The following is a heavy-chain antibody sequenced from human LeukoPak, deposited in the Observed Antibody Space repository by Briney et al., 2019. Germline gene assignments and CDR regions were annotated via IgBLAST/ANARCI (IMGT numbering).Heavy chain of an antibody. Sequence: ASVKVSCKASGYTFTSYGISWVRQAPGQGVEWMGWISAYNGNTNYAQKLQGRVTMTTDTSTSTAYMELRSLRSDDTAVYYCARASPRVNCYGFFWFDPWGQGTLVTVSS. CDR3: ARASPRVNCYGFFWFDP. V-gene: IGHV1-18*01. CDR2: ISAYNGNT. J-gene: IGHJ5*02. CDR1: GYTFTSYG. D-gene: IGHD5-18*01.